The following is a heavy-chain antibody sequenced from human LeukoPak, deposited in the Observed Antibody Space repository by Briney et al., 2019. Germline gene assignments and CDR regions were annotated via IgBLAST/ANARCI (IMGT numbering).Heavy chain of an antibody. D-gene: IGHD3-16*01. CDR2: IYTEGTT. V-gene: IGHV3-66*02. CDR3: ASEGD. CDR1: GFTASSNY. Sequence: GGSLRLSCAVSGFTASSNYFGWVRQAPGKGLEWVSVIYTEGTTYYADSVKGRFIISRDNSKNTVYLQMNSLRVEDTAVYYCASEGDWGQGTLVTVSS. J-gene: IGHJ4*02.